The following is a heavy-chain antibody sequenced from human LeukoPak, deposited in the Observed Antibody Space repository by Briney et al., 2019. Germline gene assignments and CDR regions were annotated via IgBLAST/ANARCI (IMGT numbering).Heavy chain of an antibody. D-gene: IGHD2/OR15-2a*01. CDR3: ARDPGVVSPD. J-gene: IGHJ4*02. CDR1: GGSFSGYY. Sequence: SETLSLTCAVYGGSFSGYYWSWIRQPPGKGLEWIGEINHSGSTNYNPSLKSRVTISVDTSKNQFSLKLSSVTAADTAVYYCARDPGVVSPDWGQGTLVTVSS. CDR2: INHSGST. V-gene: IGHV4-34*01.